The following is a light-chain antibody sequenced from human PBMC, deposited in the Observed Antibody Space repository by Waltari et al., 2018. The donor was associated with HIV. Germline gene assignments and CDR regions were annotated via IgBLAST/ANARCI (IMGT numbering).Light chain of an antibody. CDR3: SSYTSSSTKV. Sequence: QSALTQPASVSGSPGQSITISCTGTSSDIAGYNYVSWYQQHPGKAPKLMVYDVSSRPSGLSNRFSGSKSGNTASLTISGLQAEDEADYYCSSYTSSSTKVFGGGTKLTVL. CDR1: SSDIAGYNY. CDR2: DVS. V-gene: IGLV2-14*03. J-gene: IGLJ2*01.